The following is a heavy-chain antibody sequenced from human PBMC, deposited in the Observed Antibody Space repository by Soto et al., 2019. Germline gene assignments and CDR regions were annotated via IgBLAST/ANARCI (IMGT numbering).Heavy chain of an antibody. J-gene: IGHJ2*01. Sequence: QVQLVQSGAEVKKPGASVKVSCKASGYTFTNYDINWVRQAPGQGLEWMGWISAYNGNTNYAQKLQGRVTMTTHTSTSTAYMELRSLRSDDTAVYYCARVPPYSSSWYFDLWGRGTLVTVSS. CDR1: GYTFTNYD. V-gene: IGHV1-18*01. CDR3: ARVPPYSSSWYFDL. CDR2: ISAYNGNT. D-gene: IGHD6-13*01.